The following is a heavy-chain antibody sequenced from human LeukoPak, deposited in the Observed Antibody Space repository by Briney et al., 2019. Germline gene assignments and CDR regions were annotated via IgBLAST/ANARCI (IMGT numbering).Heavy chain of an antibody. CDR2: IYYSGST. CDR1: GGSISSYY. J-gene: IGHJ4*02. D-gene: IGHD6-19*01. V-gene: IGHV4-59*01. Sequence: SETLSLTCTVSGGSISSYYWSWIRQPPGKGLEWIGYIYYSGSTNYNPSLKSRVTISVDTSKNQFSLKLSSVTAADTAVYYCARQSSGWYRRPFDDWGQRTLVTVSS. CDR3: ARQSSGWYRRPFDD.